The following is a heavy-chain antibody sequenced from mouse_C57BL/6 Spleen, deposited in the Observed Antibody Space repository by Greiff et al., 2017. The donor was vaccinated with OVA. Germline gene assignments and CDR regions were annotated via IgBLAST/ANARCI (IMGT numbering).Heavy chain of an antibody. Sequence: VQLKESGPELVKPGASVKISCKASGYSFTGYYMNWVKQSPEKSLEWIGEINPSTGGTTYNQKFKAKATLTVDKSSSTAYMQLKSLTSEDSAVYYCARYDYDRKGYYAMDYWGQGTSVTVSS. V-gene: IGHV1-42*01. CDR1: GYSFTGYY. CDR2: INPSTGGT. J-gene: IGHJ4*01. CDR3: ARYDYDRKGYYAMDY. D-gene: IGHD2-4*01.